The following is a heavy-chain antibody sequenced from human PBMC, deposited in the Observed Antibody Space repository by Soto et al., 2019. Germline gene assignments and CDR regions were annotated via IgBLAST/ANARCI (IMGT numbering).Heavy chain of an antibody. CDR3: ARSSHKERWFNP. Sequence: QVQLQESGPGLVKPSETLSLSCTVSNVSLSNSYWNWIRQPAGKGLEWIGRIYTSGSTNYNPSLRSRVTMSVDTSKNQLSLKLNSVTAADTAVYYCARSSHKERWFNPWGQGTLVTVSS. V-gene: IGHV4-4*07. J-gene: IGHJ5*02. CDR1: NVSLSNSY. CDR2: IYTSGST. D-gene: IGHD6-13*01.